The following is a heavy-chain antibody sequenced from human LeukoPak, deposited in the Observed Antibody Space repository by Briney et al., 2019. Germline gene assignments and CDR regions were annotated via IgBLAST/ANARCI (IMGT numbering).Heavy chain of an antibody. D-gene: IGHD3-22*01. V-gene: IGHV3-74*01. CDR3: AKDYYYDSSGYPRLEYFQH. CDR2: INSDGSST. J-gene: IGHJ1*01. Sequence: HPGGSLRLSCAASGFTFSNYWMHWVRQVPGKGLVWVSRINSDGSSTSYADSVKGRFTISRDNAKNTLYLQMNSLRAEDTAVYYCAKDYYYDSSGYPRLEYFQHWGQGTLVTVSS. CDR1: GFTFSNYW.